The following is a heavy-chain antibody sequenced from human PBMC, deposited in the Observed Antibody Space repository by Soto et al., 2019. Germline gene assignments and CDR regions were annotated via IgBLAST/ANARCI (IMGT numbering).Heavy chain of an antibody. J-gene: IGHJ4*02. CDR2: INAGNGNT. V-gene: IGHV1-3*01. D-gene: IGHD5-12*01. CDR3: AREVVLRFPYFDY. CDR1: GYTFTSYA. Sequence: ASVKVSCKASGYTFTSYAMHWVRQAPGQRLEWMGWINAGNGNTKYSQKFQGRVTITRDTSASTAYMELSSLRSEDTAVYYCAREVVLRFPYFDYWGQGTLVTVSS.